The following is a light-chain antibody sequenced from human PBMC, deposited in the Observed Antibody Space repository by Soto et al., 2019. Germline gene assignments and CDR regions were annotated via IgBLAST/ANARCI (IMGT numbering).Light chain of an antibody. CDR2: DAY. J-gene: IGKJ1*01. Sequence: EILLTQSPASLSLSPGERATLSCRASQSVAIYVAWYQHKPGQAPRLLIYDAYNRATGIPVRFSGSGSGTDFNLTISSLEPEDFAIYYCQHRHSWPPATFGQGTRVEI. CDR1: QSVAIY. CDR3: QHRHSWPPAT. V-gene: IGKV3-11*01.